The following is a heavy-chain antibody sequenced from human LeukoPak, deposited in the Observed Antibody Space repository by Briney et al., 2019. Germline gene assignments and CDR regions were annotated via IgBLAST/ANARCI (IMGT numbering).Heavy chain of an antibody. CDR2: ISGSGGST. Sequence: GGSLRLSCAASGFTFSSYAMSWVRQAPGKGLEWVSAISGSGGSTYYADSVKGRFTISRDNSKNTLYLQMKSLRAEDTAVYYCAKAESFVDYYYYMDVWGKGTTVTVSS. V-gene: IGHV3-23*01. D-gene: IGHD3-10*01. J-gene: IGHJ6*03. CDR1: GFTFSSYA. CDR3: AKAESFVDYYYYMDV.